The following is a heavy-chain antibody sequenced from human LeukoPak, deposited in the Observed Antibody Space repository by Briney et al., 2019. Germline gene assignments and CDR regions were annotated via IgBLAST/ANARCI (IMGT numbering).Heavy chain of an antibody. CDR1: GYTFTGYY. D-gene: IGHD2-2*01. V-gene: IGHV1-2*02. CDR2: INPNSGGT. CDR3: ARDGYGSTSLIDY. Sequence: ASVKVSCKASGYTFTGYYMHWVRQAPGQGLEWMGWINPNSGGTNYAQKFQGRVTMTRDTSISTAYMELSRLRSDDTAVYYCARDGYGSTSLIDYWGQGTLVTVSS. J-gene: IGHJ4*02.